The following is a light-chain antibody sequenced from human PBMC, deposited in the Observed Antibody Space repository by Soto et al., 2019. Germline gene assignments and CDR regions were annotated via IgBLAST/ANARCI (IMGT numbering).Light chain of an antibody. Sequence: QAALTQPPAPPGAPGQSVASACTGTSSDVGGYNYVSWYQQHPGKAPKLMIYEVNKRPSGVPDRFSGSKSGNTASLTVSGLQAEDEADYYCSSYAGSSNVFGTGTKVTVL. CDR3: SSYAGSSNV. CDR1: SSDVGGYNY. CDR2: EVN. J-gene: IGLJ1*01. V-gene: IGLV2-8*01.